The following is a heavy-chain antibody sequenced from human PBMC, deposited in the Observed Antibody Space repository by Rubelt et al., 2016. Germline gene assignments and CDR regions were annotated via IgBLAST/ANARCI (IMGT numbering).Heavy chain of an antibody. CDR2: INPNSGGT. V-gene: IGHV1-2*02. D-gene: IGHD4-17*01. J-gene: IGHJ4*02. CDR1: GYTFTGYY. Sequence: QVQLVQSGAEVKKPGASVKVSCKASGYTFTGYYMHWVRQAPGQGLEWMGWINPNSGGTNYAKKFQGRVTMTRDTSISTAYMELSRLRSDDTAVYYCARAASTVTTLLDLGYWGQGTLVTVSS. CDR3: ARAASTVTTLLDLGY.